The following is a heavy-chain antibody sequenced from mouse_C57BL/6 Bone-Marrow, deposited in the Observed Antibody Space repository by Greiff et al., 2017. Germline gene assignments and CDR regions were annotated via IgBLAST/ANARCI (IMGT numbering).Heavy chain of an antibody. J-gene: IGHJ2*01. V-gene: IGHV1-20*01. Sequence: EVQLQQSGPELVKPGDSVKISCKASGYSFTGYFMNWVMQSHGKSLEWIGRINPYNGDTFYNQKFKGKATLTVDKSSSTAHMELQSLTSEDSAVYYCARSRSYYYGSSLFDYWGQGTTLTVSS. CDR3: ARSRSYYYGSSLFDY. CDR1: GYSFTGYF. CDR2: INPYNGDT. D-gene: IGHD1-1*01.